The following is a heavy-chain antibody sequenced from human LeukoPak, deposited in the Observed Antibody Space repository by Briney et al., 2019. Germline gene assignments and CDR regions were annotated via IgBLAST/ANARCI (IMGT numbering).Heavy chain of an antibody. CDR1: GFRFSKYT. D-gene: IGHD6-19*01. CDR3: AKDRSSALYYFDS. Sequence: GGSLRLSCAASGFRFSKYTMNWVRQAPGKGLQWVSSISGSGDTTYYADSVKGRFTFSRDNSKNTVYLQMSSLRAEDTAIYYCAKDRSSALYYFDSWGQGTLVTVS. CDR2: ISGSGDTT. V-gene: IGHV3-23*01. J-gene: IGHJ4*02.